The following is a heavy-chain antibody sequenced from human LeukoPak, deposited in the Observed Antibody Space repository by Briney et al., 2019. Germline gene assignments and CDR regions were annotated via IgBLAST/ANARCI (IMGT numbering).Heavy chain of an antibody. D-gene: IGHD2-2*01. CDR2: ISGSSSYI. Sequence: GGSLRLSCAASGFTFDDYAMHWVRQAPGKGLEWVSSISGSSSYIYYADSVKGRFTISRDNAKNSLYLQMSSLRAEDTAVYYCARDLTSTSWEGFDPWGQGTLVTVSS. J-gene: IGHJ5*02. CDR3: ARDLTSTSWEGFDP. V-gene: IGHV3-21*06. CDR1: GFTFDDYA.